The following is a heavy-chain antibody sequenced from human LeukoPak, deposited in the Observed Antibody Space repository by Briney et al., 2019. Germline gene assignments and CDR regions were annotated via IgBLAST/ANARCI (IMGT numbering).Heavy chain of an antibody. CDR2: ISSSSSYI. V-gene: IGHV3-21*01. D-gene: IGHD3-22*01. CDR1: GFTFSSYS. CDR3: ARMPLDYYDSSGYYSHFDY. J-gene: IGHJ4*02. Sequence: GGSLRLSCAASGFTFSSYSMNWVRQAPGKGLEWVSSISSSSSYIYYADSVKGRFTISRDNAKNSLYLQMNSLRAEDTAVYYCARMPLDYYDSSGYYSHFDYWGQGTLVTVSS.